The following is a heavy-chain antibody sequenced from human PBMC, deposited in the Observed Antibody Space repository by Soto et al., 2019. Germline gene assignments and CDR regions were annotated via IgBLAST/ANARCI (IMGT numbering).Heavy chain of an antibody. D-gene: IGHD2-15*01. V-gene: IGHV4-59*01. CDR1: GGSISSYY. CDR3: ARDPSSVGDWWFDP. Sequence: PSETLSLTCTVSGGSISSYYWSWIRQPPGKGLEWIGYIYYSGSTNYNPSLKSRVTISVDTSKNQFSLKLSSVTAADTAVYYCARDPSSVGDWWFDPWGQGTLVTVSS. J-gene: IGHJ5*02. CDR2: IYYSGST.